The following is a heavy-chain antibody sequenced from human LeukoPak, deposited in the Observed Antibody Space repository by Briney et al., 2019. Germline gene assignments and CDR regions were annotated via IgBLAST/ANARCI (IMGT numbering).Heavy chain of an antibody. V-gene: IGHV3-11*01. Sequence: PGGSLRLSCAASGFTFSDYYMSWIRQAPGKGLEWVSYISSSGSTIHYADSVKGRFTISRDNAKNSLYLQMNSLRAEDTAVYYCARSSHDYSNYGYYYYYMDVWGKGTTVTVSS. J-gene: IGHJ6*03. D-gene: IGHD4-11*01. CDR3: ARSSHDYSNYGYYYYYMDV. CDR2: ISSSGSTI. CDR1: GFTFSDYY.